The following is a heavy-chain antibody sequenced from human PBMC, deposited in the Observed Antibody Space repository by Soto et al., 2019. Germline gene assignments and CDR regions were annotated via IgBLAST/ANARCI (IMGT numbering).Heavy chain of an antibody. J-gene: IGHJ6*02. CDR3: ARGSYASNVFIMDV. D-gene: IGHD2-2*01. Sequence: PGPPVKVSCKTSGYTFTTYFMHWVRQAPGQGFEWLGRINPTGGDTVYAQKFQGRVSVTKDTSTSTVYIELGSLTSKDTAVYYCARGSYASNVFIMDVWGQGTAVTVSS. CDR2: INPTGGDT. V-gene: IGHV1-46*01. CDR1: GYTFTTYF.